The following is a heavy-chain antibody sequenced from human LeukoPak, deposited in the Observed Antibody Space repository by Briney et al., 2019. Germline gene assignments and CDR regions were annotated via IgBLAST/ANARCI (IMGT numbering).Heavy chain of an antibody. CDR1: GGSISSSSYY. J-gene: IGHJ6*03. CDR3: TRGSIAYYYMDV. Sequence: PSETLSLTCTVSGGSISSSSYYWGWIRQPPGKGLEWIGSTYYSGSTYYNPSLKSRVTISVDTSKNQFSLKLSSVTAADTAVYYCTRGSIAYYYMDVWGKGTTVTISS. V-gene: IGHV4-39*07. D-gene: IGHD3-22*01. CDR2: TYYSGST.